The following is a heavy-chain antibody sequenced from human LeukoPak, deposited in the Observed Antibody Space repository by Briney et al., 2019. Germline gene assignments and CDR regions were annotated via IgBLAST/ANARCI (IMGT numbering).Heavy chain of an antibody. CDR3: ARGGPTSITMIVVVFDY. CDR1: GYTFTGYY. J-gene: IGHJ4*02. Sequence: ASVKVSCKASGYTFTGYYMHWVRQAPGQGREWMGWINPNSGGTNYAQKFQGRVTMTRDTSISTAYMELSRLRSDDTAVYYCARGGPTSITMIVVVFDYWGQGTLVTVSS. CDR2: INPNSGGT. D-gene: IGHD3-22*01. V-gene: IGHV1-2*02.